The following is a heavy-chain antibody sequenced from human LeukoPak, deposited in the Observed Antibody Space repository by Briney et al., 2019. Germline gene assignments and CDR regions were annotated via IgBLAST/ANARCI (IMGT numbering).Heavy chain of an antibody. J-gene: IGHJ4*02. CDR2: LFYTGSP. CDR3: ASDTVVADGFFHS. V-gene: IGHV4-38-2*02. CDR1: GHSISSGYY. Sequence: PSETLSLTCTVSGHSISSGYYWGWVRQPPGKGLEWIGSLFYTGSPYYNPSLTSRITMSIDTSKNQFSLKLSSVTAADTAVYFCASDTVVADGFFHSGGQGTLVTVSA. D-gene: IGHD6-19*01.